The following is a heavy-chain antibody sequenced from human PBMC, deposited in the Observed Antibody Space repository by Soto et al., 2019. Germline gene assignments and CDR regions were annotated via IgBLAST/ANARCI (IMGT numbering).Heavy chain of an antibody. CDR1: GGSISSGGYY. V-gene: IGHV4-31*03. Sequence: KPSETLSLTCTVSGGSISSGGYYWSWIRQHPGKGLEWIGYIYYSGSTYYNPSLKSRVTISVDTSKNQFSLKLSSVTAADTAVYYCARSSGPYYYDSSGYYHYWGQGTLVTVSS. D-gene: IGHD3-22*01. J-gene: IGHJ4*02. CDR2: IYYSGST. CDR3: ARSSGPYYYDSSGYYHY.